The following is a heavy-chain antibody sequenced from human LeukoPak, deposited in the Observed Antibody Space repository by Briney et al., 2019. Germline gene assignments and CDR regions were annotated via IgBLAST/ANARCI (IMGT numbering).Heavy chain of an antibody. J-gene: IGHJ4*02. Sequence: GSLRLSCAASGFTFSSYAMSWIRQPPGKGLEWIGYIYYSGSTNYNPSLKSRVTISVDTSKNQFSLKLSSVTAADTAVYYCARSWGYYDSSGYYDYFDYWGQGTLVTVSS. D-gene: IGHD3-22*01. CDR1: GFTFSSYA. V-gene: IGHV4-59*01. CDR2: IYYSGST. CDR3: ARSWGYYDSSGYYDYFDY.